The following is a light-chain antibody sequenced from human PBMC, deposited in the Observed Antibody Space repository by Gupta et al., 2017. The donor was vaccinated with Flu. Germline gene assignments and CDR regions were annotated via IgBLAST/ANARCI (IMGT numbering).Light chain of an antibody. V-gene: IGKV4-1*01. CDR3: QQYYSTPFA. CDR2: WAS. J-gene: IGKJ3*01. Sequence: DIVMTESQDSLAVSQGERPTINCKSSQSVLYSSNNKNYLAWYQQKPGLPPTLLLYWASTRESGVPDRFSGSGSGTDFPLTISSLQAEDVAVYYCQQYYSTPFAFGPGTKVDIK. CDR1: QSVLYSSNNKNY.